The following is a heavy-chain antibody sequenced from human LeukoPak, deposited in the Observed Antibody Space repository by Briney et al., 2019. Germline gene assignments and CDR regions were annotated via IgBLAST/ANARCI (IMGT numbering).Heavy chain of an antibody. D-gene: IGHD2-15*01. CDR3: ARRAEGFVVVVAASSYYFDY. CDR1: GGSFSGYY. V-gene: IGHV4-34*01. Sequence: SETLSLTCAVYGGSFSGYYWSWIRQPPGKGLEWIGEINHSGSTNYNPSLKSRVTISVDTSKNQFSLKLSSVTAADTAVYYCARRAEGFVVVVAASSYYFDYWGQGTLVTVSS. CDR2: INHSGST. J-gene: IGHJ4*02.